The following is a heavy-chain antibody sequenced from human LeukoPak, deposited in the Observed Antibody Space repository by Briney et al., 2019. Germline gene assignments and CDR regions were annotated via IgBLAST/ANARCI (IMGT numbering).Heavy chain of an antibody. D-gene: IGHD3-10*01. CDR2: IYYSGST. J-gene: IGHJ4*02. V-gene: IGHV4-31*03. CDR1: GGSISSTGSY. Sequence: SETLSLTCTVSGGSISSTGSYWGWIRQPPGKGLEWIGYIYYSGSTYYNPSLKSRVTISVDTSKNQFSLKLSSVTAADTAVYYCARDSGLVRRVTERYYFDYWGQGTLVTVSS. CDR3: ARDSGLVRRVTERYYFDY.